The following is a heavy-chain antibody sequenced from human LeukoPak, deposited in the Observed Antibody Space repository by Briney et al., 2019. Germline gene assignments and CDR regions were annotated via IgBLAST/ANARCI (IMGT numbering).Heavy chain of an antibody. Sequence: SETLSLTCTVSGGSISSSSYYWGWIRQPPGKGLEWIGSIYYSGSTYYNPSLKSRVTISVDTSNNQFSLKLSSVTAADTAVYYCARHAVVVPASPWGQGTLVTVSS. J-gene: IGHJ5*02. CDR2: IYYSGST. CDR1: GGSISSSSYY. V-gene: IGHV4-39*01. D-gene: IGHD2-2*01. CDR3: ARHAVVVPASP.